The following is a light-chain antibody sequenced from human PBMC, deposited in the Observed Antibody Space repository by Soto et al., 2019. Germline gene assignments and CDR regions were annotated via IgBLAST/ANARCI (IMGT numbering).Light chain of an antibody. V-gene: IGKV3-20*01. CDR2: GAS. J-gene: IGKJ4*01. Sequence: EIVMTQSPATLSVSPGEMATLSCRASQSVRSSFLAWYQQKPGQAPRLLIYGASSRATGIPDRFSGSGSGTDFTLTISRLEPEDFAVYYCQQYGSSFTCGGGTKGDIK. CDR3: QQYGSSFT. CDR1: QSVRSSF.